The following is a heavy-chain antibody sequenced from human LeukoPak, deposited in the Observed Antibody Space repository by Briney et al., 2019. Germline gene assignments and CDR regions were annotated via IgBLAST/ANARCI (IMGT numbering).Heavy chain of an antibody. CDR3: ARSRVTYYYNYGMDV. J-gene: IGHJ6*02. V-gene: IGHV5-51*01. CDR1: GFSFSTYW. Sequence: GESLQISCKGSGFSFSTYWIGWVRQMPGKGLEWMGIIFPGGPDIRYSPSFQGQVTISADKSISTAYLQWSSLKASDSAIYYCARSRVTYYYNYGMDVWGQGTTVSVSS. D-gene: IGHD2-21*02. CDR2: IFPGGPDI.